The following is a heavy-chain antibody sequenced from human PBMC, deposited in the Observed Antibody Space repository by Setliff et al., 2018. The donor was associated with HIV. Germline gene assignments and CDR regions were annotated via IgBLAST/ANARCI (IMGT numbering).Heavy chain of an antibody. CDR2: IYHSGSN. J-gene: IGHJ4*02. V-gene: IGHV4-39*07. Sequence: SETLSLTCSVSGGSIGSSGYYWGWIRQPPGKGLEWIGEIYHSGSNHYNPSLQSRVTISVDKSKSQFSLKLNSVTAADTAVYYCGGNGYYSIDYWGQGTLVTVSS. CDR3: GGNGYYSIDY. CDR1: GGSIGSSGYY. D-gene: IGHD3-22*01.